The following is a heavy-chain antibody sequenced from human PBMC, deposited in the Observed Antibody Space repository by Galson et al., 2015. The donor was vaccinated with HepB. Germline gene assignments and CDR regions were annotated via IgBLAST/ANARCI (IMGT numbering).Heavy chain of an antibody. D-gene: IGHD2-2*02. V-gene: IGHV1-2*02. CDR2: INPNSGGT. Sequence: SVKVSCKASGYTFTGYYMHWVRQAPGQGLEWMGWINPNSGGTNYAQKFQGRVTMTRDTSISTAYMELSRLRSDDTAVYYCARDLGVVVPAAIPDDAFDIWGQGTMVTVSS. J-gene: IGHJ3*02. CDR3: ARDLGVVVPAAIPDDAFDI. CDR1: GYTFTGYY.